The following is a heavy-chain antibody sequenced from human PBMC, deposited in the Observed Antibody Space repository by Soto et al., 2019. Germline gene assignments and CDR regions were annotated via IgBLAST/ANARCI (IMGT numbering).Heavy chain of an antibody. CDR1: GFTFSSYE. V-gene: IGHV3-48*03. CDR3: ARNMVRIPNWFDP. D-gene: IGHD3-10*01. J-gene: IGHJ5*02. Sequence: GGSLRLSCAASGFTFSSYEMNWVRQAPGKGLEWVAYISGGGNVKNYADSVKGRFTISRDSAKNSTYLQMNSLRAEDTAVYHCARNMVRIPNWFDPWGQGTLVTVSS. CDR2: ISGGGNVK.